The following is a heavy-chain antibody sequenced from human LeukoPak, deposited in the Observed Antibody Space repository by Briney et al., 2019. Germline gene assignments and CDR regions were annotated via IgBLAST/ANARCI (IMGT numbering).Heavy chain of an antibody. J-gene: IGHJ5*02. CDR1: GGSISSSSYY. V-gene: IGHV4-39*07. CDR3: AREVAMIRGVKNWFDR. Sequence: PSETLSLTCTVSGGSISSSSYYWGWIRQPPGKGLEWIGSIYYSGSTYYNPSLKSRVTISVDTSKNQFSLQLNSVTPEDTAMYYCAREVAMIRGVKNWFDRWGQGTLVTVSS. D-gene: IGHD3-10*01. CDR2: IYYSGST.